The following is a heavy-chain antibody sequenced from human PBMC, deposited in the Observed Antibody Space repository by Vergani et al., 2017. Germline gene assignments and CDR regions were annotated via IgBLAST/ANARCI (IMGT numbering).Heavy chain of an antibody. Sequence: EVQLVESGGVVVQPGGSLRLSCAASGFTLDDYAMNWVRQAPGKGLEWVSLISWDGGSTYYADSVKVRFTISRDNSKNSLYLQMNSLRAEDTALYYCAKNGVLLWFGELSNWGQGTLVTVSS. CDR3: AKNGVLLWFGELSN. J-gene: IGHJ4*02. V-gene: IGHV3-43D*03. D-gene: IGHD3-10*01. CDR1: GFTLDDYA. CDR2: ISWDGGST.